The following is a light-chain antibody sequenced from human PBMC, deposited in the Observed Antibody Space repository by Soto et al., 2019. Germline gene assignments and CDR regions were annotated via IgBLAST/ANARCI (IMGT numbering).Light chain of an antibody. CDR2: AVS. CDR1: SSDVGGYNY. Sequence: QSALTQPASVSGSPGQSITISCTGTSSDVGGYNYVSWYQQHPGKAPKLMIYAVSNRPSGVSNRFSGSKSGNTASLTISRLQAEDEADYYCSAYTSSSPLYVFGTGTKLTVL. J-gene: IGLJ1*01. V-gene: IGLV2-14*01. CDR3: SAYTSSSPLYV.